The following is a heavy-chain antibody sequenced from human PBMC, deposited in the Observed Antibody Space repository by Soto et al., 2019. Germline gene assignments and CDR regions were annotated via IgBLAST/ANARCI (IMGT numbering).Heavy chain of an antibody. CDR1: GFSLSNARMG. CDR3: AARPDYYYYYGMDV. V-gene: IGHV2-26*01. J-gene: IGHJ6*02. Sequence: QVTLKESGPVLVKPTETLTLTCTVSGFSLSNARMGVSWFLQPPGKALEWLAHIFSNDEKSYSTSLKIRLTISKDTSKSQVVLTMTNMDPVDTATYYGAARPDYYYYYGMDVWGQGTTVTVSS. CDR2: IFSNDEK. D-gene: IGHD6-6*01.